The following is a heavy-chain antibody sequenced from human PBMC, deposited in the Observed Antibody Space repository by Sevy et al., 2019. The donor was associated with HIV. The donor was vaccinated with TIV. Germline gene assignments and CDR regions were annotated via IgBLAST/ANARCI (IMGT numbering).Heavy chain of an antibody. CDR2: NFHTGNV. Sequence: SETLSLTCAVSGGSISSGAYSWNWIRQAPGKGLEGIGYNFHTGNVYYNPSLKSRVTISVDRSKSQFSLRLSSVTAADTAVFYCARDGGTLTTPGSFDIWGQGIMVTVSS. J-gene: IGHJ3*02. CDR3: ARDGGTLTTPGSFDI. CDR1: GGSISSGAYS. D-gene: IGHD4-17*01. V-gene: IGHV4-30-2*01.